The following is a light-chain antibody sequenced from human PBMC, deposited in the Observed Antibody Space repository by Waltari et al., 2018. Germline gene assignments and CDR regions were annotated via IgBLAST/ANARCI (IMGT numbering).Light chain of an antibody. Sequence: QSALTQPPSASGSPGQSVTIPCTGTSSDVGGYHYVSWYQQHPGTAPKLMIYEVTTRPSGVPDRFSGSKSGNTASLTVSELQSEDEADYYCSSYAGSNTVVFGGGTKLTVL. CDR1: SSDVGGYHY. CDR3: SSYAGSNTVV. CDR2: EVT. V-gene: IGLV2-8*01. J-gene: IGLJ2*01.